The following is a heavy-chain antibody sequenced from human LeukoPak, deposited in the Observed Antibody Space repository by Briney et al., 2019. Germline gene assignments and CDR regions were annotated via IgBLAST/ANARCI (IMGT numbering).Heavy chain of an antibody. Sequence: PGGSLRLSCAASGFTFDDYAMPWVRQAPGKGLEWVSGISWNSGSIGYADSVKGRFTISRDNAKNSLYLQMNSLRAEDTALYYCAKDRYYYDSSGPFDYWGQGTLVTVSS. D-gene: IGHD3-22*01. CDR3: AKDRYYYDSSGPFDY. CDR2: ISWNSGSI. V-gene: IGHV3-9*01. J-gene: IGHJ4*02. CDR1: GFTFDDYA.